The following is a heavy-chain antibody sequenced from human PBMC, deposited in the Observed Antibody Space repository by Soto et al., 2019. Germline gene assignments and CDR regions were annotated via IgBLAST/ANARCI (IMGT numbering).Heavy chain of an antibody. CDR1: GGSISSSSYY. CDR2: IYYSGST. CDR3: ARRALEWSPVYPYYYYYMDV. J-gene: IGHJ6*03. Sequence: PSETLSLTCTVSGGSISSSSYYWGWIRQPPGKGLEWIGSIYYSGSTNYNPSLKSRVTISVDTSKNQFSLKLSSVTAADTAVYYCARRALEWSPVYPYYYYYMDVWGKGTTVTVSS. D-gene: IGHD3-3*01. V-gene: IGHV4-39*07.